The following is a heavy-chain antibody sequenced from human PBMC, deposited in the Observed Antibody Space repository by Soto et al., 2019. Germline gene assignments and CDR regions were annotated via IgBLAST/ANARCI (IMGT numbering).Heavy chain of an antibody. V-gene: IGHV4-30-4*01. CDR1: GGSISSGDYY. Sequence: PSETLSLTCTVSGGSISSGDYYWSWIRQPPGKGLEWIGYVYYSGITYYNPSLKSRVTISVYTSKNQFSLKLSSVTAADTAVYYCATAKPVAAAPLDYFDFWGQGTLVNVSS. J-gene: IGHJ4*02. CDR2: VYYSGIT. D-gene: IGHD2-15*01. CDR3: ATAKPVAAAPLDYFDF.